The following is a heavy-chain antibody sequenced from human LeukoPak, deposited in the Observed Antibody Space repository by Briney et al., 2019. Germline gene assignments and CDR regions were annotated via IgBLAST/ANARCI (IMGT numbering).Heavy chain of an antibody. V-gene: IGHV4-4*08. J-gene: IGHJ3*02. Sequence: SETLSLTCTVSGGSISSYYWSWIRQPPGKGLEWIGYIYYSGSTYYNPSLKSRVTISVDTSKNQFSLKLSSVTAADTAVYYCARDIPPDAFDIWGQGTMVTVSS. CDR3: ARDIPPDAFDI. CDR1: GGSISSYY. CDR2: IYYSGST.